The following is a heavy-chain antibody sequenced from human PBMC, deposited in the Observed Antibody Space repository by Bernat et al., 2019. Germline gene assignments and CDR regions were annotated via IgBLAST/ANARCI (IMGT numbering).Heavy chain of an antibody. J-gene: IGHJ4*02. CDR3: ASSIAARHTELDY. V-gene: IGHV3-66*01. Sequence: EVQLVESGGDLVQPGGSLRLSCAASGFTVTNNYMNWVRQTPGKGLEWVSIMHGGGTTDYADSVKGRFTISRDNSKNTLYLQMNSLRAEDTAVYYCASSIAARHTELDYWGQGTLVTVSS. CDR2: MHGGGTT. D-gene: IGHD6-6*01. CDR1: GFTVTNNY.